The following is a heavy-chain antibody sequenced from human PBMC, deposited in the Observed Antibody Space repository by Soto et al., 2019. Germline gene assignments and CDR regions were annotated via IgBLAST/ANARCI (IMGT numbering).Heavy chain of an antibody. J-gene: IGHJ5*02. CDR3: ARSSMHSWTDWFDP. V-gene: IGHV1-18*01. CDR2: ISVYNDNT. CDR1: GFTFSKYG. Sequence: QVQLVQSGTEVKKPGASVKVSCKTSGFTFSKYGISWVRQAPGQGLEWMGWISVYNDNTKYAQKFQGRVTMTRDTSTSTASMELRTLRSDDTAVYYCARSSMHSWTDWFDPWGQGTLVTVSS. D-gene: IGHD2-21*02.